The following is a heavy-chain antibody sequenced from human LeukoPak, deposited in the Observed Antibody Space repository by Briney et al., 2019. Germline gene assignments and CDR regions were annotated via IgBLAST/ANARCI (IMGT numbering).Heavy chain of an antibody. V-gene: IGHV3-23*01. CDR3: ANYRS. CDR2: ISGSGSST. Sequence: GGSLRLSCAASGFTFSSYEMNWVRQAPGKGLEWVSGISGSGSSTHYADSVKGRFTISRDNSKSTLYLQMSSLRDEDTAVYYCANYRSWGQGTLVTVSS. J-gene: IGHJ4*02. D-gene: IGHD1-14*01. CDR1: GFTFSSYE.